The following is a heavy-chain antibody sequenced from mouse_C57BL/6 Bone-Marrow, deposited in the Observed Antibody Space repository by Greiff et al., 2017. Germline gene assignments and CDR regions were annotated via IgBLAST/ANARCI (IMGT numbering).Heavy chain of an antibody. CDR2: ISYDGSN. V-gene: IGHV3-6*01. J-gene: IGHJ3*01. CDR1: GYSITSGYY. Sequence: VQLQASGPGLVKPSQSLSLTCSVTGYSITSGYYWNWIRQFPGNKLEWMGYISYDGSNNYNPSLKNRISITRDTSKNQFFLKLNSVTTEDTATYYCARRNDGFAYWGQGTLVTVSA. CDR3: ARRNDGFAY.